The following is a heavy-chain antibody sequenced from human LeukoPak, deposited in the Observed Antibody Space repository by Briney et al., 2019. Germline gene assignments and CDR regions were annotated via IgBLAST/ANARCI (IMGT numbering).Heavy chain of an antibody. CDR2: INLDGSVI. CDR1: GFTFSGYW. CDR3: ATSDDSSGSD. Sequence: GGSLRLSCAVSGFTFSGYWVSWVRQAPGKGLEWVANINLDGSVIHYVDSAKGRFTISRDNAKNSLYLQMNYLRAEDTAFYYCATSDDSSGSDWGQGTLVTVSS. V-gene: IGHV3-7*01. D-gene: IGHD3-22*01. J-gene: IGHJ4*02.